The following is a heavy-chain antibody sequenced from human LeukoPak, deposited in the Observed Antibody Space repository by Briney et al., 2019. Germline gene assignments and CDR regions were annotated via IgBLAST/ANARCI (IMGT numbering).Heavy chain of an antibody. Sequence: PSETLSLTCTVSGASISNYYWSWIRQPAGKGLEWLGRIYTSATTIYNPSLKSRVTMSLDTSKNQFSLKLRSVTAADTAVYYCARHLPGYSNTWPGPWGQGTLVTVSS. CDR2: IYTSATT. CDR1: GASISNYY. J-gene: IGHJ5*02. V-gene: IGHV4-4*07. D-gene: IGHD2-2*01. CDR3: ARHLPGYSNTWPGP.